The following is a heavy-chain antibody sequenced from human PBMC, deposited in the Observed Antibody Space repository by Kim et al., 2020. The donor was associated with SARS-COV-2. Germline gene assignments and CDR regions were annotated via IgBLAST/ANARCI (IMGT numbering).Heavy chain of an antibody. J-gene: IGHJ2*01. CDR1: GGSISSYY. Sequence: SETLSLTCTVSGGSISSYYWSWIRQPPGKGLEWIGYIYYSGSTNYNPSLKSRVTISVDTSKNQFSLKLSSVTAADTAVYYCARGHGYGDYPTHWYFDLWGRGTLVTGSS. CDR3: ARGHGYGDYPTHWYFDL. V-gene: IGHV4-59*13. CDR2: IYYSGST. D-gene: IGHD4-17*01.